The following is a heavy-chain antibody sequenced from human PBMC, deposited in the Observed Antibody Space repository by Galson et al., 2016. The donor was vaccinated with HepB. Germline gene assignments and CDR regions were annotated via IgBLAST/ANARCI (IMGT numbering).Heavy chain of an antibody. CDR1: GYTFTSNG. D-gene: IGHD6-13*01. V-gene: IGHV1-18*01. Sequence: SVKVSCKASGYTFTSNGISWVRQAPGQGLEWMGWISAYRGNTNYAQKLQGRVTMTTDTSTSTAYMELRSLTSDDTAVYYCARDGDSAAGKVFHHWGQGTLVTVSS. CDR2: ISAYRGNT. CDR3: ARDGDSAAGKVFHH. J-gene: IGHJ1*01.